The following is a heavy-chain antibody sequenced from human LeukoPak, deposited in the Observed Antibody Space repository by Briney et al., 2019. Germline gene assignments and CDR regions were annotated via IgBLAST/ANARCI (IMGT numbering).Heavy chain of an antibody. CDR2: INSDGSST. CDR1: GFTFISYW. D-gene: IGHD3-22*01. V-gene: IGHV3-74*01. Sequence: PGGSLRLPCAASGFTFISYWMHWVRQAPGKGLVWVSRINSDGSSTSYADSVKGRFTISRDNAKNTLYLQMNSLRAEDTAVYYCAREDSSGYRGDHWFDPWGQGTLVTVSS. J-gene: IGHJ5*02. CDR3: AREDSSGYRGDHWFDP.